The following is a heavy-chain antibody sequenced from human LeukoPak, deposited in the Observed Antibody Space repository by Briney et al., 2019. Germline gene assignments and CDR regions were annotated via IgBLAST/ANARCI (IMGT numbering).Heavy chain of an antibody. CDR3: ARETEEVYSRSWGLYDSYYYMDA. CDR1: SGSLNSGLYY. D-gene: IGHD2-21*01. Sequence: SQTLSLTCTVSSGSLNSGLYYWTWSRQPAGKGLEWIGRISSTGSTTYNPSLKGRGSISLDTSKNSFSLKVTSVTAADTAVYYCARETEEVYSRSWGLYDSYYYMDAWGNGTTVTVS. J-gene: IGHJ6*03. CDR2: ISSTGST. V-gene: IGHV4-61*02.